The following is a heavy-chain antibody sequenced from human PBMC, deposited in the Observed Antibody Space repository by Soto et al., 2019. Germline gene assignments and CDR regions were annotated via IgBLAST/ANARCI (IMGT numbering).Heavy chain of an antibody. CDR3: ARDIEDGDAFDI. CDR1: GGSISSGDYY. D-gene: IGHD2-15*01. Sequence: SETLSLTCTFSGGSISSGDYYWSWIRQPPGKGLEWIGYIYYSGSTYYNPSLKSRVTISVDTSKNQFSLKLSSVTAADTAVYYCARDIEDGDAFDIWGQGTMVTGSS. V-gene: IGHV4-30-4*01. J-gene: IGHJ3*02. CDR2: IYYSGST.